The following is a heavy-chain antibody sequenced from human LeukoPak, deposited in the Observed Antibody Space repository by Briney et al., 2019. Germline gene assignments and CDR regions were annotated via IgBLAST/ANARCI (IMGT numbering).Heavy chain of an antibody. CDR1: GGSFSGYY. CDR3: ASSLWDDSSGYFDY. CDR2: INHSGST. J-gene: IGHJ4*02. Sequence: PSETLSLTCAVYGGSFSGYYWSWIRQPPGKGLEWIGEINHSGSTNYNPSLKSRVTMSVDTSKNQFSLNLSSVTAADTAVYYCASSLWDDSSGYFDYWGQGTLVTVSS. V-gene: IGHV4-34*01. D-gene: IGHD3-22*01.